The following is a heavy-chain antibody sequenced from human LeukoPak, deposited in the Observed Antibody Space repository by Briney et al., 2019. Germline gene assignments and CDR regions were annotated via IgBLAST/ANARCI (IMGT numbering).Heavy chain of an antibody. CDR1: GYSFTSYW. D-gene: IGHD2-21*02. Sequence: GESLKISRKGSGYSFTSYWIGWVRQMPGKGLEWMGIIYPGDSDTRYSPSFQGQVTISADKSISTAYLQWSSLKASDTAMYYCARRAYCGGDCDAGEDYWGQGTLVTVSS. J-gene: IGHJ4*02. CDR2: IYPGDSDT. V-gene: IGHV5-51*01. CDR3: ARRAYCGGDCDAGEDY.